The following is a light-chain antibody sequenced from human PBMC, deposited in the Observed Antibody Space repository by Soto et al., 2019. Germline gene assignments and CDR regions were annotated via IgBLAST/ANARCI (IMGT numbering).Light chain of an antibody. Sequence: EIVMTQSPATLSVSPGERATLSCRASQSVSNNLAWYQKKPGQAPRLLIYGASTRATGIPARFSGSGSGTEFTLTSSSLQSEDFAFYYCQQYNNWCTCGQGTRVDIK. CDR3: QQYNNWCT. CDR1: QSVSNN. V-gene: IGKV3-15*01. J-gene: IGKJ1*01. CDR2: GAS.